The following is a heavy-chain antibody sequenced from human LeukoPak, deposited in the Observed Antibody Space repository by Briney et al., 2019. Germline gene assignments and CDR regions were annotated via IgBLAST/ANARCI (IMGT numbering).Heavy chain of an antibody. CDR3: ARRGYDYGSPFDY. CDR1: GFTVSSNY. J-gene: IGHJ4*02. D-gene: IGHD5-18*01. Sequence: GGSLRLSCAVSGFTVSSNYMSWVRQAPGKGLEWVSLIYSGGSTYYADSVKGRFTISRDNSKNTLYLQVNSLRAEDTAVYYCARRGYDYGSPFDYWGQGTLVTVSS. CDR2: IYSGGST. V-gene: IGHV3-53*01.